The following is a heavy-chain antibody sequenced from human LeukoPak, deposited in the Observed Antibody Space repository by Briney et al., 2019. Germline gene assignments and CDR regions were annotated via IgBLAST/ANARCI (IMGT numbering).Heavy chain of an antibody. J-gene: IGHJ6*03. D-gene: IGHD4-11*01. Sequence: GGSLRLSCAASGFTFSSYEMNWVRQAPGKGLVWVSYISSGGSTIYYADSVKGRFTISRDNAKNSLYLQMNSLRAEDTAVYYCARDQVKGMNYYYYMDVWGKGTTVTVSS. CDR3: ARDQVKGMNYYYYMDV. CDR2: ISSGGSTI. V-gene: IGHV3-48*03. CDR1: GFTFSSYE.